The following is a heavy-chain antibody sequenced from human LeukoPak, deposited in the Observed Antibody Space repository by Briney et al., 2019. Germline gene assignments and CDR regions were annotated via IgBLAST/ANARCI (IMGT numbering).Heavy chain of an antibody. CDR1: GFTFSNYA. J-gene: IGHJ5*01. CDR2: IVGSGGST. Sequence: PGASLRLSCAASGFTFSNYAMSWVRQAPGKGLEWVSAIVGSGGSTYYADSVKGRFSISRDNSTNTLFLQMNSLRGEDTALYYCSKWGDYDVLTGYYDSDFWGQGTLVTVSS. CDR3: SKWGDYDVLTGYYDSDF. V-gene: IGHV3-23*01. D-gene: IGHD3-9*01.